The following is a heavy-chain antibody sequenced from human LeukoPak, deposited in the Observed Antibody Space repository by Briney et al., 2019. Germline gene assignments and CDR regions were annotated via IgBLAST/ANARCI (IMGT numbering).Heavy chain of an antibody. J-gene: IGHJ4*02. CDR1: GYSISSGYY. CDR3: ARVRGSGSYKNFDY. CDR2: IYHSGST. Sequence: SETLSLTCAVSGYSISSGYYWGWSRQPPGKGREWIGSIYHSGSTYYNPSLKRRVTISVDTSKNQFSLKLSSVTAADTAVYYCARVRGSGSYKNFDYWGQGTLVTVSS. V-gene: IGHV4-38-2*01. D-gene: IGHD3-10*01.